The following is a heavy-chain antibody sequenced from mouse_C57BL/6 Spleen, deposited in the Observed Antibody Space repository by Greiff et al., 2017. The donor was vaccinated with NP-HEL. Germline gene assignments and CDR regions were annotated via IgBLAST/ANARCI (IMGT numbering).Heavy chain of an antibody. CDR2: IYPRDGST. D-gene: IGHD2-3*01. Sequence: VQLQESGPELVKPGASVKLSCKASGYTFTSYDINWVKQRPGQGLEWIGWIYPRDGSTKYNEKFKGKATLTVDTSSSTAYMELHSLTSEDSAVYFCARSGDGSSFAYWGQGTLVTVSA. V-gene: IGHV1-85*01. CDR1: GYTFTSYD. J-gene: IGHJ3*01. CDR3: ARSGDGSSFAY.